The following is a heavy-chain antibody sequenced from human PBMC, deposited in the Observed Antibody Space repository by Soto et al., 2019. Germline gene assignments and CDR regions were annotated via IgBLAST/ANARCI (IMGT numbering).Heavy chain of an antibody. D-gene: IGHD2-2*01. CDR3: AKEKISTSCCNWFDP. V-gene: IGHV1-8*01. Sequence: ASVKVSCKASGYTFTCYDINWVRQATGQGLEWMGWMNPNSGNTGYAQKFQGRVTMTRNTSISTAYMELSSLRSEDTAVYYCAKEKISTSCCNWFDPWGQGTLVTSPQ. CDR2: MNPNSGNT. CDR1: GYTFTCYD. J-gene: IGHJ5*02.